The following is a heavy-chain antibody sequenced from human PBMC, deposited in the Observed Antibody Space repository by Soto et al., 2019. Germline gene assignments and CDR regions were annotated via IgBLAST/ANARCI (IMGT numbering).Heavy chain of an antibody. J-gene: IGHJ6*02. CDR2: TYYRSKWYN. CDR1: GDSVSSNSAA. D-gene: IGHD3-10*01. CDR3: ARDLGAHYYGSGSYYTPYYYYGMDV. Sequence: PSQTLSLTCAISGDSVSSNSAAWNWIRQSPSRGLEWLGRTYYRSKWYNDYAVSVKSRITINPDTSKNQFSLQLNSVTPEDTAVYYCARDLGAHYYGSGSYYTPYYYYGMDVWGQGTTVTVSS. V-gene: IGHV6-1*01.